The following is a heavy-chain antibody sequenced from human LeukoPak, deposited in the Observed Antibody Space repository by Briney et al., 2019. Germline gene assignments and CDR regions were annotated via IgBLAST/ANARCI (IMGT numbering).Heavy chain of an antibody. CDR2: IWYDGSNK. J-gene: IGHJ4*02. V-gene: IGHV3-33*01. Sequence: GGSLRLSCAASGFTFSSYGMHWVRQAPGKGLEWVAVIWYDGSNKYYADSVKGRFTIFRDNSKNTLYLQMNSLRAEDTAVYYCAREGEYYCSGGSCYSGIHFDYWGQGTLVTVSS. CDR1: GFTFSSYG. CDR3: AREGEYYCSGGSCYSGIHFDY. D-gene: IGHD2-15*01.